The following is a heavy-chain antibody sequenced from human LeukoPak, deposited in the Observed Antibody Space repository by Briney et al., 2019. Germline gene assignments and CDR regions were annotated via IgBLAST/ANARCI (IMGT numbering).Heavy chain of an antibody. Sequence: GGSLRLSCAASGFTFSSYAMSWVRQAPGKGLEWVANIKVDGSEKYYLDSVKGRFTISRDNAKNSVYLQMNSLRTEDTAVYYCGRKTGVTGEAFDCWGQGTLVTVSS. CDR1: GFTFSSYA. CDR2: IKVDGSEK. V-gene: IGHV3-7*03. J-gene: IGHJ4*02. CDR3: GRKTGVTGEAFDC. D-gene: IGHD7-27*01.